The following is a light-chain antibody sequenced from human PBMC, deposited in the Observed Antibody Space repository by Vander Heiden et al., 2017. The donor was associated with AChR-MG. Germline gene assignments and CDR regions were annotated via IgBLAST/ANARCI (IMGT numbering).Light chain of an antibody. Sequence: EIVMTQSPATLSVSPGERATLSCRASQSVSSNLAWYQQKPGQAPRLLIYGASTRATVIPARFSGSGSGAEFTLTISSLQSEDFAVYHCQQYNNWPPITFGQGTRLEIK. V-gene: IGKV3-15*01. CDR2: GAS. J-gene: IGKJ5*01. CDR1: QSVSSN. CDR3: QQYNNWPPIT.